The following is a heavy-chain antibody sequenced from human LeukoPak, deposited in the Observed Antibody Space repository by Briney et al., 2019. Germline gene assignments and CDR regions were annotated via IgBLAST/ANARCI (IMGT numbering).Heavy chain of an antibody. J-gene: IGHJ4*02. CDR3: ARLISYNSSGGLALDY. CDR1: GGSISSGGYF. CDR2: IYHSGST. V-gene: IGHV4-30-2*01. D-gene: IGHD6-13*01. Sequence: PSQTLSLTCTVSGGSISSGGYFWGWIRQPPGKGLECIGYIYHSGSTYYSPSLKSRVTISVDTSKSQFSLKLTSVTAADTAVYYCARLISYNSSGGLALDYWGQGSLVIVSS.